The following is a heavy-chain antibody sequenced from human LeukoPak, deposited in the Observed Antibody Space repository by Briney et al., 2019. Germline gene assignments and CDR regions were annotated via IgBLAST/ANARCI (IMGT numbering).Heavy chain of an antibody. D-gene: IGHD3-22*01. J-gene: IGHJ4*02. Sequence: GRSLRLSCAASGFTLSSYGMHWVRQAPGKGLEWVAVLWYDGSDKYYAHSVKGRFTISRDNSKNTLYLQMHSLRAEDTALYYCARAQSSAYLIPGFDYWGQGTLVTVSS. CDR2: LWYDGSDK. V-gene: IGHV3-33*01. CDR1: GFTLSSYG. CDR3: ARAQSSAYLIPGFDY.